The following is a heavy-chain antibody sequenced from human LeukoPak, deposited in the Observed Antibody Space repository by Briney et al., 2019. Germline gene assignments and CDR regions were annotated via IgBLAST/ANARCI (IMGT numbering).Heavy chain of an antibody. V-gene: IGHV4-38-2*01. D-gene: IGHD6-13*01. CDR3: AIRYSSSWTSDGFDI. Sequence: SEILSLTCAVSGYSISRGNYWGWIPQPPGKGLGGSGRSHHGGSFFDSGSAYYSPSLKSRVPISVDMSKNQFSLKLTSVTAADTAIYYCAIRYSSSWTSDGFDIWGQGTMVTVSS. CDR2: FFDSGSA. J-gene: IGHJ3*02. CDR1: GYSISRGNY.